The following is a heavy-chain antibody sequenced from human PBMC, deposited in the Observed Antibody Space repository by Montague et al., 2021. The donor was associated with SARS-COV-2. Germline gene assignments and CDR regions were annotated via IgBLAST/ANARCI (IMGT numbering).Heavy chain of an antibody. CDR3: ARGCNFQLLFEYHYGMDV. V-gene: IGHV1-8*01. CDR1: AYTFTSFD. Sequence: SVKVSCKASAYTFTSFDTHWVRQAPGQGLEWMGWVNPNSANTGYARKFQGRVTMTRNIAVSTAYMELSSLRSEDTAVYYCARGCNFQLLFEYHYGMDVWGQGTTITVSS. J-gene: IGHJ6*02. D-gene: IGHD2-2*01. CDR2: VNPNSANT.